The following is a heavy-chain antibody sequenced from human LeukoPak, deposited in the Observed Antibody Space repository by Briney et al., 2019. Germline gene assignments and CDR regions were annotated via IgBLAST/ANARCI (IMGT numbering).Heavy chain of an antibody. J-gene: IGHJ4*02. D-gene: IGHD4-11*01. CDR1: GFTFSSYG. CDR3: AKDRMTTDYFDY. V-gene: IGHV3-30*18. CDR2: ISYDGSNK. Sequence: PGRSLRLSCAASGFTFSSYGMHWVRQAPGKGLEWVAVISYDGSNKYYADSVKGRFTISRDNSKNTLYLQMNSLRAEDTAVYYCAKDRMTTDYFDYWGQGTLVTISS.